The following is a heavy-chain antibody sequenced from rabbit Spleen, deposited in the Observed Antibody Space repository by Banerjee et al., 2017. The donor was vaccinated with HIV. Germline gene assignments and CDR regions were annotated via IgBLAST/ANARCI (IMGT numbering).Heavy chain of an antibody. V-gene: IGHV1S40*01. J-gene: IGHJ4*01. CDR1: GFSFSSYYY. CDR2: IDTGSSGFT. D-gene: IGHD4-1*01. CDR3: ARDSSGWGDHFNL. Sequence: QSLEESGGGLVKPGGTLTLTCTASGFSFSSYYYMCWVRQAPGKGLEWIACIDTGSSGFTYFASWAKGRFTISKTSSTTVTLQVTSLTAADTATYFCARDSSGWGDHFNLWGQGTLVTVS.